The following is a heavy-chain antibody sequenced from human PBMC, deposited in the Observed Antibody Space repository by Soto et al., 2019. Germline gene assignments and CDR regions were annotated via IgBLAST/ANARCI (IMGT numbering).Heavy chain of an antibody. CDR1: GFMFSSYW. D-gene: IGHD3-9*01. V-gene: IGHV3-7*05. J-gene: IGHJ5*01. CDR2: INQNGSER. CDR3: ATDILDS. Sequence: EVELVESGGGLVQPGGSLRLSCAATGFMFSSYWMTWVRQAPGKGLEWVANINQNGSERYYVGSVEGRFTISRDNAKNSVFLQMENLRVEDTAMYYCATDILDSWGQGTLVTVSS.